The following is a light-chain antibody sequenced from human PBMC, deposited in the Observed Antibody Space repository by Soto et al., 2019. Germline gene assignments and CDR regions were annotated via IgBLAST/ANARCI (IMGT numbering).Light chain of an antibody. CDR2: DVS. J-gene: IGLJ1*01. CDR3: SSYVSSNTLEV. CDR1: SRDVGGSNS. V-gene: IGLV2-14*03. Sequence: QSALIQHASVSVSPGQSITISCTGTSRDVGGSNSVSWYQHHPHRAPKLLIYDVSYRPSGVSSRFSGSKSGKTASLTISGLKAEDEADYYCSSYVSSNTLEVFGVGTKLTVL.